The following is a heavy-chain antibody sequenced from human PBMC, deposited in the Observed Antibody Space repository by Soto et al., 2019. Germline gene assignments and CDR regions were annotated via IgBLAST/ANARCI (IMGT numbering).Heavy chain of an antibody. J-gene: IGHJ4*02. V-gene: IGHV1-18*01. CDR2: ISAYNGNT. Sequence: ASVKVSCKASGYTFTSYGISWVRQAPGQGLEWMGWISAYNGNTNYAQKLQGRVTMTTDTSTSTAYMELRSLRSDDTAVYYCARSPYCSSTSCYALRDPYFDYWGQGTLVTVSS. CDR1: GYTFTSYG. CDR3: ARSPYCSSTSCYALRDPYFDY. D-gene: IGHD2-2*01.